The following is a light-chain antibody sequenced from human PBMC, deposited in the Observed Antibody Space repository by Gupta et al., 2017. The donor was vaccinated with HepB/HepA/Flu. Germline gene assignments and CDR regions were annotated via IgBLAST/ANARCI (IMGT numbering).Light chain of an antibody. J-gene: IGLJ1*01. CDR2: EVS. CDR3: CSYAGSSTYV. CDR1: SSDVGSYNL. Sequence: QSALTQPASVSGSPGQSLTISCTGTSSDVGSYNLVSWYQQHPGKAPKLMIYEVSKRPSGVSNRFSGSKSGNTASLTISGLQAEDEADYYCCSYAGSSTYVFGPGTKVTVL. V-gene: IGLV2-23*02.